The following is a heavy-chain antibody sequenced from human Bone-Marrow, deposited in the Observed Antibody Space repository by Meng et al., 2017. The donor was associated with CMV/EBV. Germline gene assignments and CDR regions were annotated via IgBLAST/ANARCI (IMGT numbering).Heavy chain of an antibody. J-gene: IGHJ4*02. D-gene: IGHD3-3*01. CDR1: GFTFSTYA. V-gene: IGHV3-23*01. CDR3: AKEWDFWSGYPQNYFDY. CDR2: ISGSGDST. Sequence: GESLKISCAASGFTFSTYAMHWVRQAPGKGLEWVSSISGSGDSTYYADAVKGLFTISRDNSKNTLYLQMNSLRGEDTAVYYCAKEWDFWSGYPQNYFDYWGQGTLVTVSS.